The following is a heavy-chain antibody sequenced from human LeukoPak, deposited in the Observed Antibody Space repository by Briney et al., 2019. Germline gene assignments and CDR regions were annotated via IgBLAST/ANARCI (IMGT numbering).Heavy chain of an antibody. D-gene: IGHD3-10*01. CDR1: GGSISSSSYY. CDR3: ATPLVRGVDYFDY. CDR2: IYYSGST. Sequence: PSETLSLTCTVSGGSISSSSYYWGWIRQPPGKGLDWIGSIYYSGSTYYNPSLKSRVTISVDTSKNQFSLKLSPVTAADTAVYYCATPLVRGVDYFDYWGQGTLVTVSS. J-gene: IGHJ4*02. V-gene: IGHV4-39*01.